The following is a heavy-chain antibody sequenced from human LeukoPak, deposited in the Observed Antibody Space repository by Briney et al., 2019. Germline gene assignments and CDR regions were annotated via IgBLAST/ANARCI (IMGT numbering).Heavy chain of an antibody. V-gene: IGHV3-48*03. CDR3: ARSRVVRTVAYFDR. CDR1: GFTFNSYE. D-gene: IGHD3-3*01. J-gene: IGHJ4*02. Sequence: GGSLRLSCAASGFTFNSYEIDWVRQAPGKGLEWVSFISSSGSTRDYAESMKGRFTISRDNAKNSLYLQMNSLRAEDTAIYYCARSRVVRTVAYFDRWGQGTLVSVSS. CDR2: ISSSGSTR.